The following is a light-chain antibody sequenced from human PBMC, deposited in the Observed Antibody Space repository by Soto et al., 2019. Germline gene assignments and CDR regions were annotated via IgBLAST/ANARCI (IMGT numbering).Light chain of an antibody. CDR2: DAS. V-gene: IGKV3-11*01. CDR1: QSVSSY. Sequence: EIVLTQSPATLSLSPGERATLSCRASQSVSSYLAWYQQKPGQAPRLLIYDASNRATGIPARFSGSGSGKDFTLTISRLEPEDFDVYYCQQRSNWSFTFGPGTKVDIK. J-gene: IGKJ3*01. CDR3: QQRSNWSFT.